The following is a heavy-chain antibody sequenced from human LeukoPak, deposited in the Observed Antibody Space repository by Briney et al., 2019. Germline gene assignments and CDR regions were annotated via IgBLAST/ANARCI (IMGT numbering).Heavy chain of an antibody. J-gene: IGHJ4*02. Sequence: GGCLRLSCAASGFTFDDYTMHWVRQAPGKGLECVSLISWDGGSTYYADSVKGRFTISRDNIKNSLYLQMNSLRTEDTALYYCAKGFYYYGSGSSHWGQGTLVTVSS. CDR3: AKGFYYYGSGSSH. CDR1: GFTFDDYT. D-gene: IGHD3-10*01. CDR2: ISWDGGST. V-gene: IGHV3-43*01.